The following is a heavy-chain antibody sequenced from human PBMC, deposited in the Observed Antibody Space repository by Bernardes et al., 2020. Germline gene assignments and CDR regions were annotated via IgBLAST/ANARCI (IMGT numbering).Heavy chain of an antibody. Sequence: SEPLSLTCTVSGGSISSVGYYWSWIRQHPGKGLEWIGYIYYSGITYYNPSLKSRVTISVDTSKNQFSLKLSSVTAADTAVYYCARGDQVDYYYGMDVWGQGTTVTVSS. CDR2: IYYSGIT. CDR1: GGSISSVGYY. CDR3: ARGDQVDYYYGMDV. J-gene: IGHJ6*02. D-gene: IGHD2-15*01. V-gene: IGHV4-31*03.